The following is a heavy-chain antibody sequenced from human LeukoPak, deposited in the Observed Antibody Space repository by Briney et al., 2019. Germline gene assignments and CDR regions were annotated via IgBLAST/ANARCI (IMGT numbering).Heavy chain of an antibody. V-gene: IGHV1-58*02. CDR2: IVVGSGNT. CDR1: GLTFTSST. D-gene: IGHD2-2*01. CDR3: AAVSSISSPAAIPP. Sequence: SVKVSCKASGLTFTSSTMQWVRQARGQRLEWIGWIVVGSGNTNYAQKFQERVTITRDMSTSTAYMELSSLRSEDTAVYYCAAVSSISSPAAIPPWGQGTLVTVSS. J-gene: IGHJ5*02.